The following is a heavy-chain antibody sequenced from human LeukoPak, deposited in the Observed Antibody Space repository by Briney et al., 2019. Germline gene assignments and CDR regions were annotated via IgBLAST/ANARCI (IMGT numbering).Heavy chain of an antibody. Sequence: SETLSLTCTVSADSITSGTYYWSCIRQPAGKGLEWIGRMYPSGSTNYNPSLKSRVTISLDTSKNQFSLKLSSVTAADTAVYYCARDRYCSSSSCTSGPLDWGQGTLVTVSS. D-gene: IGHD2-2*01. J-gene: IGHJ4*02. CDR1: ADSITSGTYY. CDR3: ARDRYCSSSSCTSGPLD. V-gene: IGHV4-61*02. CDR2: MYPSGST.